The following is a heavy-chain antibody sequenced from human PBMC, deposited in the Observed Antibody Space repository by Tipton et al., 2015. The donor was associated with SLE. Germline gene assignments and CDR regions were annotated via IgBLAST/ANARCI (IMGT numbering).Heavy chain of an antibody. J-gene: IGHJ4*02. CDR1: GFTFSSYA. V-gene: IGHV3-23*01. Sequence: GSLRLSCAASGFTFSSYAMSWVRQAPGKGLEWVSSIGGSGGSTYYADSVKVRFTISRDNSKNTLYLQMNSLRAEDTAVYYCASGRGYSYGNYFDYWGQGTLVTVSS. CDR3: ASGRGYSYGNYFDY. D-gene: IGHD5-18*01. CDR2: IGGSGGST.